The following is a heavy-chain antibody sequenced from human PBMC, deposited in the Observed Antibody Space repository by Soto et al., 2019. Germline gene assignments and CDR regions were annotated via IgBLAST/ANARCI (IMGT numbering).Heavy chain of an antibody. CDR2: LDPSGRTK. Sequence: GGSLILSCVVTHFSFRNFYMYWVRQAPGQGLEWVSALDPSGRTKYYAAYVTGRFTISRDNSKNTVYLEMNSLRGDDTAVYLCARLAVRSLHSGIYFWGQGTTVTVSS. CDR1: HFSFRNFY. CDR3: ARLAVRSLHSGIYF. D-gene: IGHD6-6*01. V-gene: IGHV3-23*05. J-gene: IGHJ6*02.